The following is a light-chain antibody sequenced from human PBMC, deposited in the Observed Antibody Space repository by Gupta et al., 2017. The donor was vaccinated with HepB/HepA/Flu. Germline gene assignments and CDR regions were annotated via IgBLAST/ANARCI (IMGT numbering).Light chain of an antibody. Sequence: EIVLTQSPATLSLSPGERATLSCRASQSVSSYLAWYQQKPGQAPRLLIYDASNRATGIPARFSGSGSGTDFTLTISSLEPEEFAVYYCKQRSNWHLYMYTFGQGTKMEIK. CDR1: QSVSSY. J-gene: IGKJ2*01. V-gene: IGKV3-11*01. CDR3: KQRSNWHLYMYT. CDR2: DAS.